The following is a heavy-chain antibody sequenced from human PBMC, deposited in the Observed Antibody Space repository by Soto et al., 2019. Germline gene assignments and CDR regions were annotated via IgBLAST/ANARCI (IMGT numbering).Heavy chain of an antibody. V-gene: IGHV4-59*01. CDR3: ARGVAGYYYGMDV. J-gene: IGHJ6*02. Sequence: PSETLSLTCTVSGGSISSYYWSWIRQPPGKGLEWIGYIYYSGSTNYNPSLKSRVTISVDTSKNQFSLKLSSVTAADTAVYYCARGVAGYYYGMDVWGQGXTVTVSS. CDR1: GGSISSYY. CDR2: IYYSGST. D-gene: IGHD2-15*01.